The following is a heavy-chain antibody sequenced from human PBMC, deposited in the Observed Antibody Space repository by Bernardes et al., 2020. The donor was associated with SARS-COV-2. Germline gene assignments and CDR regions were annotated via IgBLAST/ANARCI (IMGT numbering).Heavy chain of an antibody. Sequence: GESLMISCKGSGYRFTNYWIGWVRQMPGKGLEWMGVVYPGDSDTRYSPSFRGQVTISADESISTAYLQWSSLKASDTAMYYCAKSSRDSLTGYDYWGQGTLVTVSS. J-gene: IGHJ4*02. D-gene: IGHD3-9*01. CDR1: GYRFTNYW. V-gene: IGHV5-51*01. CDR3: AKSSRDSLTGYDY. CDR2: VYPGDSDT.